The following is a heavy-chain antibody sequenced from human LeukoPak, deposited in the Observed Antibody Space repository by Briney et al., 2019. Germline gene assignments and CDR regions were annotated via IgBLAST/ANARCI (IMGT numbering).Heavy chain of an antibody. CDR3: ARTPRDYDFWSGYRNWFDP. Sequence: SETLSLTCAVYGGSFSGYYWSWIRQPPGKGLEWIGEINHSGSTNCNPSLKSRVTISVDTSKNQFSLKLSSVTAADTGVYYCARTPRDYDFWSGYRNWFDPWGQGTLVTVSS. CDR1: GGSFSGYY. V-gene: IGHV4-34*01. J-gene: IGHJ5*02. CDR2: INHSGST. D-gene: IGHD3-3*01.